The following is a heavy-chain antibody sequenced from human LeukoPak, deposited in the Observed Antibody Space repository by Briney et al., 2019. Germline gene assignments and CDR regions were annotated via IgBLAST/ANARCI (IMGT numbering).Heavy chain of an antibody. Sequence: PGGSLRLSCAASGCTFSSYGMHWVRRAPGKGLEWVAVIWYDGSNKYYADSVKGRFTIPRDNSKNTLHLQMNSLRVEDTAAYYCARAQVVPNSWGQGTLVTVSS. CDR1: GCTFSSYG. D-gene: IGHD2-15*01. J-gene: IGHJ5*02. CDR3: ARAQVVPNS. V-gene: IGHV3-33*01. CDR2: IWYDGSNK.